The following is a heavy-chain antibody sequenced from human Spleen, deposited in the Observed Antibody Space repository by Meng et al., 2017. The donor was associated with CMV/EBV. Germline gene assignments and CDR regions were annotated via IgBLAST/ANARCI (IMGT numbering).Heavy chain of an antibody. Sequence: EVQLVESGGGLVQPGGSLRLSGAVSGFTLRRYWMHWVRQAPGKGLEWVSRINSDGSSTSYADSVKGRFTISRDNAKNTLYLQMNSLRAEDTAVYYCARDRAVGATMFDPWGQGTLVTVSS. J-gene: IGHJ5*02. CDR3: ARDRAVGATMFDP. CDR1: GFTLRRYW. D-gene: IGHD1-26*01. V-gene: IGHV3-74*01. CDR2: INSDGSST.